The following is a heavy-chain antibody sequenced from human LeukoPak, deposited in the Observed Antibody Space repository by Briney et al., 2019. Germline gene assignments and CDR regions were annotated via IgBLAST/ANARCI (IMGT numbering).Heavy chain of an antibody. V-gene: IGHV3-23*01. CDR1: GFTFSSYA. Sequence: GSLRLSCAASGFTFSSYAMSWVRQAPGKGLEWVSAISGSGGSTYYADSVKGRFTISRDKYKNTLYRQMNSLRAGDTAVYYCAKGQGVAASYYYMDVWGKGATVTVSS. CDR3: AKGQGVAASYYYMDV. D-gene: IGHD2-15*01. CDR2: ISGSGGST. J-gene: IGHJ6*03.